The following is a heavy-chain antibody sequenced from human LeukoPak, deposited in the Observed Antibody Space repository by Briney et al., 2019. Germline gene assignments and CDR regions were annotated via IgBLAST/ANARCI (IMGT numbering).Heavy chain of an antibody. D-gene: IGHD3-10*01. V-gene: IGHV3-30*02. J-gene: IGHJ4*02. CDR3: AKQTQVLLWFGELLN. Sequence: GGSLRLSCAASGFTFSSYGMHWVRQAPGKGLEWVTFIRYDGSNKYYADSVKGRFTISRDNSKNTLYLQMNSLRAEDTAVYYCAKQTQVLLWFGELLNWGQGTLVTVSS. CDR2: IRYDGSNK. CDR1: GFTFSSYG.